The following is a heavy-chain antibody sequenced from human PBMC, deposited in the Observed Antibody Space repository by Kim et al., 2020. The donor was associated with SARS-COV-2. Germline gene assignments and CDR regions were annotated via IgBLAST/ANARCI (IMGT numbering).Heavy chain of an antibody. CDR3: VSSGEPHRDYFEH. D-gene: IGHD3-10*01. V-gene: IGHV3-20*04. CDR2: INWNGGRT. J-gene: IGHJ4*02. CDR1: GFSFDDYG. Sequence: GGSLRLSCAASGFSFDDYGMNWVRQVPGKGLEWVSDINWNGGRTNYADSVKGRFTVSRDNAKNTLYLQMNSLRAEDTAVYYCVSSGEPHRDYFEHWGQGTLVTVSS.